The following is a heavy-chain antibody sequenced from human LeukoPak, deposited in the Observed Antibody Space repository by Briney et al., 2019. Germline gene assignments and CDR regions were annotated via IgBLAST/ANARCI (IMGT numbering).Heavy chain of an antibody. D-gene: IGHD3-22*01. CDR3: ARHTVGDYYDSSGYGD. CDR1: GGSISSSSYY. V-gene: IGHV4-39*01. J-gene: IGHJ4*02. CDR2: IYYSGST. Sequence: SETLSLTCIVSGGSISSSSYYWGWIRQPPGKGLEWIGSIYYSGSTYYNPSLKSRVTISVDTSKNQFSLKLSSVTAADTAVYYCARHTVGDYYDSSGYGDWGQGTLVTVSS.